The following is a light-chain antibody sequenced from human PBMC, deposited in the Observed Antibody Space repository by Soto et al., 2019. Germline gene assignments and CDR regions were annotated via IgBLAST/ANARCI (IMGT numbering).Light chain of an antibody. CDR3: CSYTSSSSPVV. Sequence: QSALTQPASVSGSPGQSITISCTGTSSDVGGYNYVSWYQQHPGKAPKLMIYEVSNRPSGGSYGFSGSKSGNTTSLTISGRHADDEADYYCCSYTSSSSPVVFGAGTKRTVL. J-gene: IGLJ3*02. CDR2: EVS. V-gene: IGLV2-14*01. CDR1: SSDVGGYNY.